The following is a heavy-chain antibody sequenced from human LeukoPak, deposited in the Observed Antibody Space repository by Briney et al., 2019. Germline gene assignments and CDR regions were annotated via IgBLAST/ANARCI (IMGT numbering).Heavy chain of an antibody. CDR1: GFTFSSDA. CDR3: AKGRGITIFGVVHFDY. CDR2: ISGSGGST. V-gene: IGHV3-23*01. D-gene: IGHD3-3*01. J-gene: IGHJ4*02. Sequence: GESLRLSCAASGFTFSSDAMSWVRQAPGKGLEWVSAISGSGGSTYYADSVKGRFTISRDNSKNTLYLQMNSLRAEDTAVYYCAKGRGITIFGVVHFDYWGQGTLVTVSS.